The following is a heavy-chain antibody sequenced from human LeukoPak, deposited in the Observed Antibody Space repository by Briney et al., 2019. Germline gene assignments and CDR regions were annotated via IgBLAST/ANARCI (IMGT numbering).Heavy chain of an antibody. CDR3: ARVRELYYYGMDV. V-gene: IGHV4-4*02. CDR1: GGSISSSNW. Sequence: NTSGTLSLTCAVSGGSISSSNWWSWVRQPPGKGLEWIGEIYHSGSTNYNPSLKSRVTLSVDPSKNQFSLKLTSVTAADTAVYYCARVRELYYYGMDVWGQGTTVTVSS. CDR2: IYHSGST. D-gene: IGHD1-26*01. J-gene: IGHJ6*02.